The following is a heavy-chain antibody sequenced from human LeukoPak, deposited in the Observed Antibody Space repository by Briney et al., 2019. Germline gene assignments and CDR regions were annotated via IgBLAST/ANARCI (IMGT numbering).Heavy chain of an antibody. CDR2: ISAYNGNT. D-gene: IGHD2-15*01. CDR1: GYTFTSYG. CDR3: ARLSWDCSGGSCYPGDFDY. V-gene: IGHV1-18*01. J-gene: IGHJ4*02. Sequence: ASVKVSCKASGYTFTSYGISWVRQAPGQGLEWMGWISAYNGNTNYAQKLQGRVTMTTDTSTSTAYMELRSLRSDDTAVYYCARLSWDCSGGSCYPGDFDYWGQGTLVTVS.